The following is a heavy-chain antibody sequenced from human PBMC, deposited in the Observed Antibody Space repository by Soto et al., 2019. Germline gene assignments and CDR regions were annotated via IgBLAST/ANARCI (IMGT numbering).Heavy chain of an antibody. CDR1: GFTVSNNY. J-gene: IGHJ4*02. V-gene: IGHV3-53*01. CDR2: IYSGGYT. D-gene: IGHD2-2*01. Sequence: EVQLVESGGGLIQPGGSLRLSCAVSGFTVSNNYMSWVRQAPGKGLEGVSVIYSGGYTAYGDSVKGRFTISRDNSKNTPHLQRPRLGPGATAVFYFAASRGGGGYWGQGTLVTVSS. CDR3: AASRGGGGY.